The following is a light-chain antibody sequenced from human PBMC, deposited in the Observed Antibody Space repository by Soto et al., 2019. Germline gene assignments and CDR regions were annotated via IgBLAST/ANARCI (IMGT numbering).Light chain of an antibody. CDR1: QSVSSTY. Sequence: EIVLTQSPGTLSLSPGESAALSCRASQSVSSTYLAWYQQKPGQAPRLLIYGASNRATGIPDKFSGSGSGTDFTLTISRLEPEDFAVYSCLHYGSSLYTFGQGTKLEIK. V-gene: IGKV3-20*01. CDR3: LHYGSSLYT. J-gene: IGKJ2*01. CDR2: GAS.